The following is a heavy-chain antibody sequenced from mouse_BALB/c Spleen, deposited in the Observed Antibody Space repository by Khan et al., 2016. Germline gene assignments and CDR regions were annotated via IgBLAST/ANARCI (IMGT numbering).Heavy chain of an antibody. J-gene: IGHJ3*01. V-gene: IGHV2-9*02. CDR3: GRDENYRYDGFAY. CDR1: GSSLTHYG. Sequence: QVQLKESGPGLVAPSQSLSITCTVSGSSLTHYGVHWVRQPPGKGLEWLGIIWAGGSTNYNSALMSRLSISKDNSKSQVSLKMNSLQTDDTAMYXCGRDENYRYDGFAYWGQGTLVTVSA. CDR2: IWAGGST. D-gene: IGHD2-14*01.